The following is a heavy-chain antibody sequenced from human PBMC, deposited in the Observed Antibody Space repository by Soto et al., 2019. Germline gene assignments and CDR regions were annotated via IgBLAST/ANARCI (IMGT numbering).Heavy chain of an antibody. J-gene: IGHJ6*04. D-gene: IGHD4-4*01. Sequence: SVKVSCKASGGTFSSYAISWVRQAPGRGLEWMGGIIPIFGTANYAQKFQGRVTITADESTSTAYMELSSLRSEDTAVYYGGRIILIDYSEDYGLAFWGKGTTVTVSS. V-gene: IGHV1-69*13. CDR1: GGTFSSYA. CDR2: IIPIFGTA. CDR3: GRIILIDYSEDYGLAF.